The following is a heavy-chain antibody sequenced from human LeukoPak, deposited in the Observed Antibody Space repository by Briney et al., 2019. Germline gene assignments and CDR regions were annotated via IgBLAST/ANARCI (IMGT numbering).Heavy chain of an antibody. Sequence: SETLSLTCAVYGGSFSGYYWSWIRQPPGKGLEWIGEINHSGSTNYNPSLKSRVTISVDTSKNQFSLKLSSVTAADTAVYYCARQSNVLLWFGESLFDYWGQGTLVTVSS. CDR1: GGSFSGYY. CDR3: ARQSNVLLWFGESLFDY. D-gene: IGHD3-10*01. V-gene: IGHV4-34*01. J-gene: IGHJ4*02. CDR2: INHSGST.